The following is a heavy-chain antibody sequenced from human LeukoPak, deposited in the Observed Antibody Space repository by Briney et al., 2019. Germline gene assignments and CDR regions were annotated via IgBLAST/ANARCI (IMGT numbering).Heavy chain of an antibody. V-gene: IGHV3-33*01. Sequence: GGSLRLSCVASGFIFSSYGMHWVRQAPGKGLEWVAVIWFDGSSEYYADSVKGRFTISRDNSKNTLYLQMNSLRAEDTAVYYCTRESGSGSYYYDYWGQGTLVTVSS. J-gene: IGHJ4*02. CDR2: IWFDGSSE. CDR3: TRESGSGSYYYDY. CDR1: GFIFSSYG. D-gene: IGHD3-10*01.